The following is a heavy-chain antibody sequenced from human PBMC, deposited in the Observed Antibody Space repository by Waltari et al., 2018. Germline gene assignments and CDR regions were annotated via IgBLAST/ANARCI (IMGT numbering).Heavy chain of an antibody. D-gene: IGHD4-4*01. CDR1: GYSISSGYY. V-gene: IGHV4-38-2*01. Sequence: QVQLQESGPGLVKPSETLSLTCAVSGYSISSGYYWGWIRQPPGKGLEWIGSIYHSGSTYYNPSLKSRVTISVDTSKNQFSLKLSSVTAADTAVYYCARVRRGYSNYVVGYFDYWGQGTLVTVSS. CDR2: IYHSGST. J-gene: IGHJ4*02. CDR3: ARVRRGYSNYVVGYFDY.